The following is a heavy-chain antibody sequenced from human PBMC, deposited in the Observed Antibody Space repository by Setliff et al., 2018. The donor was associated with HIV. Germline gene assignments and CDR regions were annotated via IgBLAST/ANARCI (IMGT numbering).Heavy chain of an antibody. CDR2: ISAYNGNT. V-gene: IGHV1-18*01. Sequence: ASVKVSCKASGYTFTSYGISWVRQAPGQGLEWMGWISAYNGNTNYAQKLQGRVTVTTDSSTSTAYMELRSLRSDDTAVYYCARDWNYLGSGTNAFDIWGHGTMVTVSS. J-gene: IGHJ3*02. D-gene: IGHD3-10*01. CDR3: ARDWNYLGSGTNAFDI. CDR1: GYTFTSYG.